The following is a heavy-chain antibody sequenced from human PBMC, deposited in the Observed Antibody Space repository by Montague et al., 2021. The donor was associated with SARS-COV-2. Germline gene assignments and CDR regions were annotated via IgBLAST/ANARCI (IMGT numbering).Heavy chain of an antibody. CDR3: TIAEYCSSTSCYLWTDY. Sequence: SLRLSYAASGFTFSNAWMSWVRQAPGKGLEWVGRIKSKTDGGTTDYAAPVKGRFTISRDDSKNTLYLQMNSLNTEDTAVYYCTIAEYCSSTSCYLWTDYWGQGTMVTVSS. CDR2: IKSKTDGGTT. J-gene: IGHJ4*02. CDR1: GFTFSNAW. D-gene: IGHD2-2*01. V-gene: IGHV3-15*01.